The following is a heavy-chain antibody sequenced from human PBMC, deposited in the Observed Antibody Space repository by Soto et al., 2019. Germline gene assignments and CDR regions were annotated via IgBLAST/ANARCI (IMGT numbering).Heavy chain of an antibody. Sequence: ETLSLTCAVYGGSFSGYYWSWIRQPPGKGLEWIGEINHSGSTNYNPSLKSRVTISVDTSKNQFSLKLSSVTAADTAVYYCARGGFKGYLVPAAIIDYWGQGTLVTVSS. J-gene: IGHJ4*02. CDR2: INHSGST. D-gene: IGHD2-2*01. V-gene: IGHV4-34*01. CDR1: GGSFSGYY. CDR3: ARGGFKGYLVPAAIIDY.